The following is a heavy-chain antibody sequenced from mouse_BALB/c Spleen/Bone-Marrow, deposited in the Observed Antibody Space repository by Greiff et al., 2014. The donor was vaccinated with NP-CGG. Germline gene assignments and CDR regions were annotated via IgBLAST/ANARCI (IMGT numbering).Heavy chain of an antibody. D-gene: IGHD2-4*01. CDR3: ARGDYDYDDWFAY. V-gene: IGHV1-87*01. CDR2: IYPGDGDT. Sequence: VQLQQSGAELARPGASVKLSCKASGYTFTSYWMQWVKQRPGQGLEWIGAIYPGDGDTRYTQKFKGKATLTADKSSSTAYMQLRSLASEDSAVYYCARGDYDYDDWFAYWGQGTLVTVSA. J-gene: IGHJ3*01. CDR1: GYTFTSYW.